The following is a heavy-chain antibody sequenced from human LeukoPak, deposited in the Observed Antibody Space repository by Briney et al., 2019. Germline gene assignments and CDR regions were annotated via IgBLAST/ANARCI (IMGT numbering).Heavy chain of an antibody. J-gene: IGHJ5*02. D-gene: IGHD3-3*01. CDR3: ARDSGYYDFWSGYFLSATPGGGFDP. Sequence: PSETLSLTCSVGGYSISSGYYWGWIRQPPGKGLEWIGSISHSGSTYYNPSLKSRVTISVDTSKNHFSLKLSSVTAADTAVYYCARDSGYYDFWSGYFLSATPGGGFDPWGQGTLVTVSS. CDR2: ISHSGST. V-gene: IGHV4-38-2*02. CDR1: GYSISSGYY.